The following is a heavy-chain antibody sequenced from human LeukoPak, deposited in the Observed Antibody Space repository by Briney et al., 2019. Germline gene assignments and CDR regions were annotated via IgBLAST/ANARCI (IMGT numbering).Heavy chain of an antibody. CDR2: INHSGST. J-gene: IGHJ4*02. D-gene: IGHD6-13*01. V-gene: IGHV4-34*01. Sequence: SETLSLTCAVYGGSFSGYYWSWIRQPPGKGLEWIGEINHSGSTNYNPSLKSRVTISVDTSKNQSSLKLSSVTAADTAVYYCAAAAGPFDYWGQGTLVTVSS. CDR1: GGSFSGYY. CDR3: AAAAGPFDY.